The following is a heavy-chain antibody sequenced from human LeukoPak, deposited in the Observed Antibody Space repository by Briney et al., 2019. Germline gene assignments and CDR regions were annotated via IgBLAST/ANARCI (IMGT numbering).Heavy chain of an antibody. CDR3: ARGLAHGGIANWFDP. J-gene: IGHJ5*02. Sequence: SSETLSLTCIVSGGSISSYYWSWIRQPPGKGLEWIGCIFSSGSTYYNPSLQSRVTFSLDKSNNHFALKLTSLAAADTAVYYCARGLAHGGIANWFDPWGQGTLVTVSS. D-gene: IGHD2-21*01. V-gene: IGHV4-59*12. CDR1: GGSISSYY. CDR2: IFSSGST.